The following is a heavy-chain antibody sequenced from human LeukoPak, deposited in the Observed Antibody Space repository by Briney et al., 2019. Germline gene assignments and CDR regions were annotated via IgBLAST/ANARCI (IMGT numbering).Heavy chain of an antibody. CDR3: ARMYYYDSSGFDP. CDR1: GGSISSYY. CDR2: IYYSGST. V-gene: IGHV4-59*01. D-gene: IGHD3-22*01. J-gene: IGHJ5*02. Sequence: KTSETLSLTCTVSGGSISSYYWSWIRQPPGKGLEWIGYIYYSGSTNYNPSLKSQVTISVDTSKNQFSLKLSSVTAADTAVYYCARMYYYDSSGFDPWGQGTLVTVSS.